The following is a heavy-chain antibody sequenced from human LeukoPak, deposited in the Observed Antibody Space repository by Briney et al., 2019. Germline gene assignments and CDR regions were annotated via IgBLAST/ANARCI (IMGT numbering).Heavy chain of an antibody. CDR1: GGSISDYY. CDR3: ARHSDTLPRGFGY. CDR2: IYYSGST. D-gene: IGHD2-15*01. Sequence: PAETLSLTCTVSGGSISDYYWSWIRQPPGKGLEWIGYIYYSGSTIYNPSLKSRVTISLVTSKNHFSLKLSSVTAANTAVYYCARHSDTLPRGFGYWGQGTLVTASS. V-gene: IGHV4-59*08. J-gene: IGHJ4*02.